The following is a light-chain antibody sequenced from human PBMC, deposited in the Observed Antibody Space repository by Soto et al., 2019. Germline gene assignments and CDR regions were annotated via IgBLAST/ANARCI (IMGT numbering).Light chain of an antibody. CDR2: KVS. CDR1: QSLVYSDGNTY. J-gene: IGKJ3*01. CDR3: MQGTHPFT. Sequence: DVVMTQSPLSLPVTLGQPASISCRSSQSLVYSDGNTYLNWFQQRPGQSPRRLIYKVSNRDSGVPDRFSGSGSGTDFTLKISRVESEDVGVYYCMQGTHPFTFAPVTKVDIK. V-gene: IGKV2-30*01.